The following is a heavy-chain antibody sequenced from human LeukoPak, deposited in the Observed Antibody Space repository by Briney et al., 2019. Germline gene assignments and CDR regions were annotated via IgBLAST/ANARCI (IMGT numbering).Heavy chain of an antibody. CDR3: VKEAPGTTIYY. CDR1: GFTFSSYE. CDR2: ISRGADT. J-gene: IGHJ4*02. V-gene: IGHV3-66*01. Sequence: GGSLTLSCAASGFTFSSYEMNWVRQAPGEGLEWVSVISRGADTYYADSVKGRFTISRDSSTNTVYLQMDRLRAEDTAVYFCVKEAPGTTIYYWGQGTLVTVSS. D-gene: IGHD4-11*01.